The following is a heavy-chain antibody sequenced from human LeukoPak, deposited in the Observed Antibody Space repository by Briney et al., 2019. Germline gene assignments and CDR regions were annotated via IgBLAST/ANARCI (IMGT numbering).Heavy chain of an antibody. D-gene: IGHD3-22*01. CDR3: ARDLYTPYYDSSGYPGLDY. CDR1: GFTFSSYS. J-gene: IGHJ4*02. CDR2: ISSGSSYI. Sequence: GGSLRLSCAASGFTFSSYSMNWVRQAPGKGLEWVSSISSGSSYIYYADSVKGRFTISRDNAKNSLYLQMNSLRAEDTAVYYCARDLYTPYYDSSGYPGLDYWGQGTLVTVSS. V-gene: IGHV3-21*01.